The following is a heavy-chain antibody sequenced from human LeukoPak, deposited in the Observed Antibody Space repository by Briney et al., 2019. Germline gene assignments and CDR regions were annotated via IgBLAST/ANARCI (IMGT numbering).Heavy chain of an antibody. CDR1: GFTFSSYN. CDR3: ARELRQWLASGPNDY. D-gene: IGHD6-19*01. Sequence: PGGSLRLSCAASGFTFSSYNMNWVRQAPGKGLDWVSYIIGSSSTIKYADSVKGRFTISRDNAKNSLYLQMISLRAEDTAVYYCARELRQWLASGPNDYCGQGTLVTVSS. CDR2: IIGSSSTI. V-gene: IGHV3-48*01. J-gene: IGHJ4*02.